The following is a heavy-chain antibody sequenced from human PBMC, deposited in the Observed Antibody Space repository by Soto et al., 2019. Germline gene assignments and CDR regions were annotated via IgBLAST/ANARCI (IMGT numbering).Heavy chain of an antibody. Sequence: SETLSLTCTVSGGSISSYYWSWIRQPPGKGLEWIGYIYYSGSTNYNPSLKSRVTISVDTSKNQFSLKLSSVTAADTAVYYCARGGVGATSFDYWGQGTLVTVSS. CDR1: GGSISSYY. CDR2: IYYSGST. V-gene: IGHV4-59*01. CDR3: ARGGVGATSFDY. J-gene: IGHJ4*02. D-gene: IGHD1-26*01.